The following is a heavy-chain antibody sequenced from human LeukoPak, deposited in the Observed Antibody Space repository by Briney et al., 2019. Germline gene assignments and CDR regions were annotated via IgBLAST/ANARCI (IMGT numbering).Heavy chain of an antibody. CDR3: ASHRLGDYYYYGMDV. CDR2: IYPGDSET. D-gene: IGHD7-27*01. CDR1: GYSFTSYW. Sequence: GESLKISCKGSGYSFTSYWIGWVRQMPGKGLEWMGIIYPGDSETRYSPSFQGQVTISADKSISTAYLQWSSLKASDTAMYYCASHRLGDYYYYGMDVWGQGTTVTVSS. V-gene: IGHV5-51*01. J-gene: IGHJ6*02.